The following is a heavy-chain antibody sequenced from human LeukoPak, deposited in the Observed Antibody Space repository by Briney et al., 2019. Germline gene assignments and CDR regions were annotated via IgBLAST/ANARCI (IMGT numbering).Heavy chain of an antibody. J-gene: IGHJ4*02. V-gene: IGHV4-59*11. CDR2: IYYSGST. Sequence: SETLSLTCTVSGGSISSHYWSWLRQPPGKGLGWIGYIYYSGSTNYNPSLKSRVTISVDTSKNQFSLKLSSVTAADTAVYYCARDYYGSSGAPFFDYWGQGTLVTVSS. CDR1: GGSISSHY. CDR3: ARDYYGSSGAPFFDY. D-gene: IGHD3-22*01.